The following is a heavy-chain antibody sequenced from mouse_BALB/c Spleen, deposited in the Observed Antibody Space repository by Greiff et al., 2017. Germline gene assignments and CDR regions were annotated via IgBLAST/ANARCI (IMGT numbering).Heavy chain of an antibody. Sequence: VKLQESGPGLVAPSQSLSITCTVSGFSLTSYGVHWVRQPPGKGLEWLGVIWAGGSTNYNSALMSRLSISKDNSKSQVFLKMNSLQTDDTAMYYCARGGEYGNYGYFDYWGQGTTLTVSS. J-gene: IGHJ2*01. V-gene: IGHV2-9*02. CDR3: ARGGEYGNYGYFDY. CDR1: GFSLTSYG. D-gene: IGHD2-10*02. CDR2: IWAGGST.